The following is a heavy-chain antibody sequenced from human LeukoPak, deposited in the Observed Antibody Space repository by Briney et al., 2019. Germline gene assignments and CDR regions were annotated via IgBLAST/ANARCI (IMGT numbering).Heavy chain of an antibody. CDR3: ATYGSSDYYERDDFDY. J-gene: IGHJ4*02. V-gene: IGHV1-24*01. CDR1: GYTLTELS. CDR2: FNPEDGET. D-gene: IGHD3-22*01. Sequence: GASVKVSCKVSGYTLTELSMHWVRQAPGKGLEWMGGFNPEDGETIYAQKFQGRVTMTEDTSTDTAYMELSSLRSEDTAVYYCATYGSSDYYERDDFDYWGQGTLVTVSS.